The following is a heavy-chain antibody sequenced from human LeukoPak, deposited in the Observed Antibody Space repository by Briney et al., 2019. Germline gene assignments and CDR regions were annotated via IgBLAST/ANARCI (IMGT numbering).Heavy chain of an antibody. CDR2: IFYTGSF. CDR1: SGSISSGNYY. J-gene: IGHJ5*02. Sequence: SETLSLTCTVSSGSISSGNYYWSWIRQHPGKGLEWIGYIFYTGSFYYNPSLKSRFTISVDTFKNQFSLNLTSVTAADTAVYYCAREDLTAWFDPWGQGTLVTVSS. V-gene: IGHV4-31*03. CDR3: AREDLTAWFDP.